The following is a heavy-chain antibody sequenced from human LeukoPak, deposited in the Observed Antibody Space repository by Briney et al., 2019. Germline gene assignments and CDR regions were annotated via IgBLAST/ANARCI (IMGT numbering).Heavy chain of an antibody. CDR1: GXIFSSYD. D-gene: IGHD6-19*01. V-gene: IGHV3-33*01. J-gene: IGHJ3*02. Sequence: GGSLRLSCAASGXIFSSYDLHWVRQAPGKGLEWVGVVWYDGSNKYYADSVKGRFTISRDNSKNTLYLQMNSLRAEDTAVYYCARDSSSGWFDAFDIWGQGTMVTVS. CDR2: VWYDGSNK. CDR3: ARDSSSGWFDAFDI.